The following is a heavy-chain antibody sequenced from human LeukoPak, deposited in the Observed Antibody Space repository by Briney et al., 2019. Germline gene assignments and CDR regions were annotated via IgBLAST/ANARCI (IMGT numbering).Heavy chain of an antibody. V-gene: IGHV3-21*01. CDR2: ISSSSSYI. CDR1: GFTFSSYS. Sequence: GGSLRLPCAASGFTFSSYSMNWVRQAPGKGLEWVSSISSSSSYIYYADSVKGRFTISRDNAKNSLYLQMNSLRAEDTAVYYCARDSSDLGYYYYMDVWGKGTTVTVSS. CDR3: ARDSSDLGYYYYMDV. J-gene: IGHJ6*03.